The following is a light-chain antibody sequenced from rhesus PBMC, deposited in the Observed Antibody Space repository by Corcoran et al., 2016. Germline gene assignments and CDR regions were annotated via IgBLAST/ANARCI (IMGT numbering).Light chain of an antibody. Sequence: DIQMTQSPSSLSASVGDRVTIICRASQGISNWLAWYQQKPGKAPKLLIYRASNLETGVPSRFSGSGSGTDFTLTISSLQPEDVSTYYCQQYDNSPYSFGQGTKVEIK. CDR1: QGISNW. J-gene: IGKJ2*01. CDR2: RAS. CDR3: QQYDNSPYS. V-gene: IGKV1-69*01.